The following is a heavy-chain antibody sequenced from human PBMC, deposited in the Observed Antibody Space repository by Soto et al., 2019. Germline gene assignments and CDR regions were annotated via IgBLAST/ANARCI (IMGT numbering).Heavy chain of an antibody. J-gene: IGHJ5*02. CDR3: ARGQVVNFDNWFDP. CDR2: INPNSGHT. V-gene: IGHV1-18*01. Sequence: QIQLLQSGAEVKKPGTSVKVSCQASGYTFTTYGIIWVRQAPGQGLEWMGWINPNSGHTNYAQNLQDRATMTTDTSTNTADMELRSLRSDDTAVYFCARGQVVNFDNWFDPWGQGTLVTVSS. D-gene: IGHD3-22*01. CDR1: GYTFTTYG.